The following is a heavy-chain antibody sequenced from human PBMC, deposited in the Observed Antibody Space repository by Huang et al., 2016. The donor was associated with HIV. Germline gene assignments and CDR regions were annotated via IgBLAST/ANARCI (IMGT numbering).Heavy chain of an antibody. Sequence: QIQLAQSGAEVKKPGASVKVSCKASGYTFTNYDINWVRQASGKGIEWMGWRNPKSGNVGYTKKFQGRVAILRNSSINTSYLEVTSLTSEDTAVYYCARGFGINYNHEAFDVWGQGTMVTVSS. CDR2: RNPKSGNV. V-gene: IGHV1-8*01. J-gene: IGHJ3*01. D-gene: IGHD3-10*01. CDR3: ARGFGINYNHEAFDV. CDR1: GYTFTNYD.